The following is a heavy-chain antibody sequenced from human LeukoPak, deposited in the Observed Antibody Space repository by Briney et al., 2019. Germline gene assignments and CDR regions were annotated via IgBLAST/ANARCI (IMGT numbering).Heavy chain of an antibody. CDR1: GGSITSYY. Sequence: SETLSLTCTVSGGSITSYYWSWIRQPPGKGLEWIGYINYSGSTNYNPSLKSRVTISVNTSKNQFSLKLSSVTAADTAVYYCARARGAVAIDYWGQGTLVTVSS. J-gene: IGHJ4*02. CDR3: ARARGAVAIDY. CDR2: INYSGST. V-gene: IGHV4-59*12. D-gene: IGHD6-19*01.